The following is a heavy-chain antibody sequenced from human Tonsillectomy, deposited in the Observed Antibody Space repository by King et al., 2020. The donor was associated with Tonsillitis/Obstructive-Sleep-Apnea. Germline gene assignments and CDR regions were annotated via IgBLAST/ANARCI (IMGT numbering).Heavy chain of an antibody. CDR3: ARPGSIWAFDI. V-gene: IGHV3-74*01. CDR1: GFTLSSYW. J-gene: IGHJ3*02. Sequence: VQLVESGGGLVQPGGSLRLSCAASGFTLSSYWMHWVRQGPGKGLVWVSRINVDGTGITYADSVKGRFTISRDNAKNTLYLQMNSLRAEDTAVYYCARPGSIWAFDIWGQGTMVIVSS. D-gene: IGHD2/OR15-2a*01. CDR2: INVDGTGI.